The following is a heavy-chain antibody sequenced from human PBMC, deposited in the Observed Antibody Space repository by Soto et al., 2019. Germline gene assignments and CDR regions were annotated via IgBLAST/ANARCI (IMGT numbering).Heavy chain of an antibody. CDR3: ATEGGGGGY. CDR1: GFTVSNNY. Sequence: EVQLVESGGGLIQPGGSLRLSCAVSGFTVSNNYMSWVRQAPGKGLEGVSVIYSGGYTAYGDSVKGRFTISRDNSKNTLYLQMKTLRPHDTDGYFGATEGGGGGYWGQGTLVTVSS. D-gene: IGHD3-16*01. J-gene: IGHJ4*02. CDR2: IYSGGYT. V-gene: IGHV3-53*01.